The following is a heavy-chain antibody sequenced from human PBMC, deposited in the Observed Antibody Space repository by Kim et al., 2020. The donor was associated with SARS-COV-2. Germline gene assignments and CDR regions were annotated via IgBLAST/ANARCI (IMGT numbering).Heavy chain of an antibody. Sequence: SETLSLTCAVYGGSFSGYNWNWIRQPPGKGLEWIGEINHSGSTNVSPSLKSRITISLDTSKSQFSLRLKSMTATDTAVYYCARGRAGVVPSPRLGLGPFYHYFAVDVWGRGTPVAVSS. CDR3: ARGRAGVVPSPRLGLGPFYHYFAVDV. J-gene: IGHJ6*02. CDR2: INHSGST. V-gene: IGHV4-34*01. CDR1: GGSFSGYN. D-gene: IGHD3-3*01.